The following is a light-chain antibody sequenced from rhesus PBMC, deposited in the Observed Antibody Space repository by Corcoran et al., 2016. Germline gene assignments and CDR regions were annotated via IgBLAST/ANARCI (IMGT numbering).Light chain of an antibody. CDR1: QSVSNR. CDR3: QQKRYWSYS. Sequence: EIVMTQSPATLSLSPGERATLSCRASQSVSNRLAWYQQKPGQPPRLLIYGASRRVTGIPDRISGSGSGTYFTLTISSLEPEYVAVYFCQQKRYWSYSFGQGAKVEIK. CDR2: GAS. V-gene: IGKV3-17*02. J-gene: IGKJ2*01.